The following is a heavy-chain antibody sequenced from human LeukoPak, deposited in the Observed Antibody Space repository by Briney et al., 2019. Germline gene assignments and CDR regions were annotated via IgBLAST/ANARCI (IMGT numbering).Heavy chain of an antibody. Sequence: PGGSLRLSCAASGFTFSSYEMNWVRQAPGKGLEWVSYISSSGSTICYADSVKGRFTISRDNAKNSLYLQMNSLRAEDTAVYYCARGSHPGRYYYDSSGYLDYWGQGTLVTVSS. D-gene: IGHD3-22*01. V-gene: IGHV3-48*03. CDR2: ISSSGSTI. CDR3: ARGSHPGRYYYDSSGYLDY. CDR1: GFTFSSYE. J-gene: IGHJ4*02.